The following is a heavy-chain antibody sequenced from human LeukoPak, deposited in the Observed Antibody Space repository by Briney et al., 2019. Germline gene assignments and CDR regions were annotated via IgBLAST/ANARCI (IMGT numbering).Heavy chain of an antibody. CDR2: MNPNSGNT. CDR1: DYSFSSYG. V-gene: IGHV1-8*01. J-gene: IGHJ1*01. Sequence: ASVKVSCKTSDYSFSSYGFTWVRQAPGQGLEWMGWMNPNSGNTGYAQKFQGRVTMTRNTSISTAYMELSSLRSEDTAVYYCARGSYYFDSSGYYVSAEYFQHWGQGTLVTVSS. CDR3: ARGSYYFDSSGYYVSAEYFQH. D-gene: IGHD3-22*01.